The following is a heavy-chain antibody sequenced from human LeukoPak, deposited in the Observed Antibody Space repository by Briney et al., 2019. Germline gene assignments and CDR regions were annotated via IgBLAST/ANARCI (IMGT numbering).Heavy chain of an antibody. CDR2: IRYDGSNK. Sequence: GGSLRLSCAASGFTFSSYGMHWVRQAPGKGLEWVAFIRYDGSNKYYADSVKGRFTISRDNSKNTLYLQMNSLRAEDTAVYYCAKDHTPPRPGYCSSTSCFGYAVGYFQHWGQGTLVTVSS. CDR1: GFTFSSYG. V-gene: IGHV3-30*02. D-gene: IGHD2-2*01. CDR3: AKDHTPPRPGYCSSTSCFGYAVGYFQH. J-gene: IGHJ1*01.